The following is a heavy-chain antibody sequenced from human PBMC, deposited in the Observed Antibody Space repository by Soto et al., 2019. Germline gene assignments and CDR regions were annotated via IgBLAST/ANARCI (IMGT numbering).Heavy chain of an antibody. CDR2: IYYSGST. D-gene: IGHD6-13*01. Sequence: SETLSLTCTVSGGSISSGGYYWSWIRQHPGKGLEWIGYIYYSGSTYYNPSLKSRVTISVDTSKNQFSLKLSSVTAADTAVYYCARDCLSSSWSKSPYGMDVWGPGTTVTVS. V-gene: IGHV4-31*03. CDR3: ARDCLSSSWSKSPYGMDV. J-gene: IGHJ6*02. CDR1: GGSISSGGYY.